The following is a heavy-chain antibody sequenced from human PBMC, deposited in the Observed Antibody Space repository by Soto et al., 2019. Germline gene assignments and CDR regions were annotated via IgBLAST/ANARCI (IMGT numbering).Heavy chain of an antibody. D-gene: IGHD4-17*01. J-gene: IGHJ4*02. V-gene: IGHV4-61*01. CDR1: GGSVSNKTYY. Sequence: SETLSLTCSVSGGSVSNKTYYWSWIRQPPGKRLEWIGYVYYSGTTNYNPSLKSRVTISVDLSKNQFSLRLSSVTTADTALYYCARTTAVPNTLRSRYFFDYWGQGTLVTVLL. CDR3: ARTTAVPNTLRSRYFFDY. CDR2: VYYSGTT.